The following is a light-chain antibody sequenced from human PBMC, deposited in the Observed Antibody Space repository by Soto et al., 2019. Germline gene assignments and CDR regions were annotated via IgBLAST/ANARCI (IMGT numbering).Light chain of an antibody. CDR1: QSLGNW. CDR2: KAS. CDR3: QQYKT. J-gene: IGKJ1*01. Sequence: DIQMTQSPSTLSASVGDRVTITCRASQSLGNWLAWYQQKPGKAPKLLIYKASTLEGGVPSRFSGSGSGTEFTLTISSLQPEDFATYYCQQYKTFGQGTRVEL. V-gene: IGKV1-5*03.